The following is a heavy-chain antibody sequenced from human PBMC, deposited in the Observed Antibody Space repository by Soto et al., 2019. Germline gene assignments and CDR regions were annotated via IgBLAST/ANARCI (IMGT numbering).Heavy chain of an antibody. D-gene: IGHD2-2*02. Sequence: QVQLVESGGGVVQPGRSLRLSCAASGFTFSSYGMHWVRQAPGKGLEWVAVISYDGSHKYYADSVKGRFTISRDNSKNTLYLQMNSLRAEDTAVYYCAAEDCSSTSCYSWRDNWFDSWGQGTPVTVSS. CDR3: AAEDCSSTSCYSWRDNWFDS. CDR2: ISYDGSHK. J-gene: IGHJ5*01. CDR1: GFTFSSYG. V-gene: IGHV3-30*03.